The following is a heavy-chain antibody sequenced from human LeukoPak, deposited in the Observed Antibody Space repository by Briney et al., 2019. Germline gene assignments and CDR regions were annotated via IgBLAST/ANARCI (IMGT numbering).Heavy chain of an antibody. CDR1: GFTFSSYT. CDR2: ISGGTSTI. Sequence: GGSLRLSCAASGFTFSSYTMNWVRQAPGKGLEWVSYISGGTSTIYYADSVKGRFTISRDSAKNSLYLQMNSLRDEDTAVYYCARGRTYWEVPFFDYWGQGTLVTVSS. J-gene: IGHJ4*02. V-gene: IGHV3-48*02. CDR3: ARGRTYWEVPFFDY. D-gene: IGHD1-26*01.